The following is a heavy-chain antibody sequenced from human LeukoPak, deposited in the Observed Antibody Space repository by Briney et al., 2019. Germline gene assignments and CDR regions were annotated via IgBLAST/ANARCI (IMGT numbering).Heavy chain of an antibody. J-gene: IGHJ5*02. Sequence: SETLSLTCTVSGGSISSSTYYWGWIRQPPGKGLEWIGTIYYRGSTYYNPSLKSRVTISVATSKNQFSLKLTSVTAADTAVYYFARLGITYYDFWSGPWGQGTLVTVSS. CDR2: IYYRGST. V-gene: IGHV4-39*01. D-gene: IGHD3-3*01. CDR1: GGSISSSTYY. CDR3: ARLGITYYDFWSGP.